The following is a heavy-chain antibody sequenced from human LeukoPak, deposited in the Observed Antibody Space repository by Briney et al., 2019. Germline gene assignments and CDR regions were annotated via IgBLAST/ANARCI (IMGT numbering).Heavy chain of an antibody. CDR3: ASPGDNYAILGLDY. CDR1: GFTLSKYW. D-gene: IGHD3-9*01. J-gene: IGHJ4*02. CDR2: ISSDGTTT. Sequence: PGGSLRLSCAASGFTLSKYWMHWVRQAPGKGLAWVSRISSDGTTTAYADSVKGRFTISRDSAKNMLYLQTNSLRVEDTAMYYCASPGDNYAILGLDYWGQGTLVTASS. V-gene: IGHV3-74*01.